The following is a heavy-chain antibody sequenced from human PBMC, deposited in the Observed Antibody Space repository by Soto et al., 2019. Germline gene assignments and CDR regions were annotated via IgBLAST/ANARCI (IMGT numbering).Heavy chain of an antibody. CDR2: SRNKANSYST. V-gene: IGHV3-72*01. J-gene: IGHJ4*02. CDR1: GFTFSDHY. CDR3: ARFSGSYPMGLDY. Sequence: EVQLVESGGGLVQPGGSLRLSCAASGFTFSDHYMDWVRQAPGKGLEWVGRSRNKANSYSTEYAASVKGRFTISRDESKSSLYLQMNSLKTEDTAVYYCARFSGSYPMGLDYWGQGTLVTVSS. D-gene: IGHD1-26*01.